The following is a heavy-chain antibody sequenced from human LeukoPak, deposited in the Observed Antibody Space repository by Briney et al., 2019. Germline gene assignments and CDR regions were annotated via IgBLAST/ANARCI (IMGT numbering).Heavy chain of an antibody. CDR2: IYSGGST. CDR3: ARGSGYSYAFTGRERTKSRLDY. D-gene: IGHD5-18*01. CDR1: EFSVGSNY. Sequence: PGGSLRLSCAASEFSVGSNYMTWVRQAPGKGLEWVSLIYSGGSTYYADSVKGRFTISRDNSKNMLFLQMDSLKPEDTAVYYCARGSGYSYAFTGRERTKSRLDYWGQGTLVTVSS. J-gene: IGHJ4*02. V-gene: IGHV3-66*02.